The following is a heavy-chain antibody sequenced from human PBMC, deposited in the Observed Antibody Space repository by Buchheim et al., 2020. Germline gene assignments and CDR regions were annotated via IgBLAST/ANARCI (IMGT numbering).Heavy chain of an antibody. CDR1: GFTFSNYA. D-gene: IGHD2-21*01. CDR2: ITGSGGST. Sequence: EVQLLESGGGLVQPGGSLRLSCAASGFTFSNYAMSWVRQAPGKGLEWVSGITGSGGSTYYADSVKGRFTISRDNSKNTLYLQMHRLREEYTAIYYCAKAIFRQSRPRGDDYHYGRDVWGQGTT. J-gene: IGHJ6*01. CDR3: AKAIFRQSRPRGDDYHYGRDV. V-gene: IGHV3-23*01.